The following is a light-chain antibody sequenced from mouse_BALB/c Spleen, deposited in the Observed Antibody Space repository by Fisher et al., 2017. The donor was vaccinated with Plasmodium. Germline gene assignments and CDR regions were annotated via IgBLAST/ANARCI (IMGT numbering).Light chain of an antibody. CDR2: KVS. V-gene: IGKV1-110*01. J-gene: IGKJ1*01. Sequence: VITQSPLSLPVSLGDQASISCRSSQSLVHSYGSTYLHWYLQKPGQSPKLLIYKVSNRFSGVPDRFTGRGSGTDFTLKISRVEAEDLGLYYCWQGTHLWTFGGGTKLEIK. CDR1: QSLVHSYGSTY. CDR3: WQGTHLWT.